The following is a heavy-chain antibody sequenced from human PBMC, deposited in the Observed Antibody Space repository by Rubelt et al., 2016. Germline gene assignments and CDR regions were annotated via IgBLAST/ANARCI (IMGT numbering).Heavy chain of an antibody. CDR1: GYSFTTYY. CDR2: IDPSGGAT. CDR3: ARGMPGDVAVIPAAKPRGMDV. D-gene: IGHD2-2*01. V-gene: IGHV1-46*01. Sequence: GASVKISCKASGYSFTTYYMHWVRQAPGQGLEWMVMIDPSGGATNYAQKFQGRITMTRYTSTSTVYLDLSSLRSEDTAVYYCARGMPGDVAVIPAAKPRGMDVWGQGTKVTVSS. J-gene: IGHJ6*02.